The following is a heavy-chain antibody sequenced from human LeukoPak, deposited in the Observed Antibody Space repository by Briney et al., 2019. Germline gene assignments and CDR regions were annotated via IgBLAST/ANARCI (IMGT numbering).Heavy chain of an antibody. CDR1: GFTFSSYW. V-gene: IGHV3-74*01. CDR2: INSDGSST. CDR3: ASSDYGDYSLDY. Sequence: GSLRLSCAASGFTFSSYWMHWVRQAPGKGLVWVSRINSDGSSTSYADSVKGRFTISRDNAKNTLYLQMNSLRAEDTAVYYCASSDYGDYSLDYWGQGTLVTVSS. J-gene: IGHJ4*02. D-gene: IGHD4-17*01.